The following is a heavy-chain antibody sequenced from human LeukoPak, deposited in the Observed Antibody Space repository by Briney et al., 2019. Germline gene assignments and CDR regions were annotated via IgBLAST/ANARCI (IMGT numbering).Heavy chain of an antibody. CDR3: ARAVGSSGWYRHNWFDP. CDR2: IIPILGIA. J-gene: IGHJ5*02. CDR1: GCTFSSYA. V-gene: IGHV1-69*04. Sequence: SVKVSCKDSGCTFSSYAISWVRQTPAQGLEWMGRIIPILGIANYAQKFQGRVTITADKSTSTAYMELSSLRSEDTAVYYCARAVGSSGWYRHNWFDPWGQGTLVTVSS. D-gene: IGHD6-19*01.